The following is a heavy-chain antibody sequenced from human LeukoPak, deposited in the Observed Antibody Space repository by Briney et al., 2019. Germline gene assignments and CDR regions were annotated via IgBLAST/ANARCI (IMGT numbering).Heavy chain of an antibody. CDR1: GGTFSSYA. J-gene: IGHJ3*02. CDR3: ARAVAAAETPFAFDI. CDR2: IIPIFGTA. Sequence: SVKVSCKASGGTFSSYAISWVRQAPGQGLEWMGGIIPIFGTANYAQKFQGRVTITADESTSTAYMELSSLRSEDTAVYYCARAVAAAETPFAFDIWGQGTMVTVSS. D-gene: IGHD6-13*01. V-gene: IGHV1-69*13.